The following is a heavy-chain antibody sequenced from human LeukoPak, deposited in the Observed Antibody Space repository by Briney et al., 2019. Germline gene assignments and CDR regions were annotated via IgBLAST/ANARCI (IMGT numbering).Heavy chain of an antibody. CDR2: MIPNSGNT. Sequence: ASVKVSCKASGYTFTSYDINWVRQATGQGLEWMGWMIPNSGNTGYAQKFQGRVTITRNTSISTAYMELSGLRSEDTAVYYCARWMATISNFDYWGQGTLVTVSS. CDR3: ARWMATISNFDY. CDR1: GYTFTSYD. V-gene: IGHV1-8*03. J-gene: IGHJ4*02. D-gene: IGHD5-24*01.